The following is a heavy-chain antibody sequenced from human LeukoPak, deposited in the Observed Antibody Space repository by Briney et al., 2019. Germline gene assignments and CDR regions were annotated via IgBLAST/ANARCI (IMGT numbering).Heavy chain of an antibody. CDR3: AREPPLVDCSSTSCYYYYYGMDV. V-gene: IGHV3-23*01. CDR2: ISGSGGST. J-gene: IGHJ6*02. D-gene: IGHD2-2*01. CDR1: GFTFSSYA. Sequence: GGSLRLSCAASGFTFSSYAMSWVRQAPGKGLEWVSAISGSGGSTYYADSVKGRFTISRDNSKNTLYLQMNSLRAEDTAVYYCAREPPLVDCSSTSCYYYYYGMDVWGQGTTVTVSS.